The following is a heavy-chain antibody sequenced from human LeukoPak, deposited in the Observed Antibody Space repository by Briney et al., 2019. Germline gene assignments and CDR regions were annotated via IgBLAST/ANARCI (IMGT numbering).Heavy chain of an antibody. J-gene: IGHJ4*02. D-gene: IGHD3-9*01. CDR1: GYTFTAYY. Sequence: ASVKVSCRASGYTFTAYYVHWVRQAPGQGLEWMGWINPNSGGTNYAQKFQGRVTMTRDTSISTAYMELSRLRSDDTAVYYCARGDHYDVLTGFQTPSHLSDYWGQGTLVTVSS. CDR3: ARGDHYDVLTGFQTPSHLSDY. V-gene: IGHV1-2*02. CDR2: INPNSGGT.